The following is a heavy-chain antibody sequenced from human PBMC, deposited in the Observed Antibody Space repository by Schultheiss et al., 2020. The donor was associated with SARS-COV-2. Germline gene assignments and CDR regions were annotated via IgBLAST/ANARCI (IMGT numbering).Heavy chain of an antibody. V-gene: IGHV3-20*04. D-gene: IGHD7-27*01. Sequence: GESLKISCAASGINFRTYGMHWVRQAPGKGLEWVSGINWNGGSTGYADSVKGRFTISRDNAKNSLYLQMNSLRAEDTAVYYCARDNWGGLADYWGQGTLVTVSS. J-gene: IGHJ4*02. CDR1: GINFRTYG. CDR3: ARDNWGGLADY. CDR2: INWNGGST.